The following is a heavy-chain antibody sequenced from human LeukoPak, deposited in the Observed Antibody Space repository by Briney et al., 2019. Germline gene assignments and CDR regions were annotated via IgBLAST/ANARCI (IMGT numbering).Heavy chain of an antibody. Sequence: PGGSLRLSCAASGFTFSSYRMNWVRQAPGKGLEWVSYISSSSSTIYYADSVKGRFTISRDNAKNSLYLQMTSLRDEDTAVYYCAKGYDFWSGYGLYYYYYGMDVWGQGTTVTVSS. V-gene: IGHV3-48*02. CDR2: ISSSSSTI. CDR3: AKGYDFWSGYGLYYYYYGMDV. J-gene: IGHJ6*02. CDR1: GFTFSSYR. D-gene: IGHD3-3*01.